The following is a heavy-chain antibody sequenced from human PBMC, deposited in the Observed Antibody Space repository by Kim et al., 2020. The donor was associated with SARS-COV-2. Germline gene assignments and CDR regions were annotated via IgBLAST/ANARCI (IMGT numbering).Heavy chain of an antibody. CDR1: GFTFGDYA. J-gene: IGHJ6*02. CDR2: IRSKAYGGTT. CDR3: TRDDYSNLPRYYGMDV. Sequence: GGSLRLSCTASGFTFGDYAMSWFRQAPGKGLEWVGFIRSKAYGGTTEYAASVKGRFTISRDDSKSIAYLQMNSLKTEDTAVYYCTRDDYSNLPRYYGMDVWGQGTTVTVSS. V-gene: IGHV3-49*03. D-gene: IGHD4-4*01.